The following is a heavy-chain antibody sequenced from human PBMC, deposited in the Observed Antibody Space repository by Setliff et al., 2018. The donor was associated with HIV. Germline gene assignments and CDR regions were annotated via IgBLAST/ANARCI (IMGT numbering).Heavy chain of an antibody. D-gene: IGHD6-19*01. CDR2: IYHSGNT. Sequence: SETLSLTCSVSGGPITSNTYFWAWIRQAPGKGLEWIGSIYHSGNTYYNPSLKSRVSISVDTSKRQFSLKLTSVTAGDSALYYCARRRGQKATGWYYFDFWGQGALVTVSS. CDR1: GGPITSNTYF. V-gene: IGHV4-39*01. CDR3: ARRRGQKATGWYYFDF. J-gene: IGHJ4*02.